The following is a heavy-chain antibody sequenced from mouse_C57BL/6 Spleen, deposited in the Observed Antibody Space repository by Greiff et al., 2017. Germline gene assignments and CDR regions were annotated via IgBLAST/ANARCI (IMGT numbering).Heavy chain of an antibody. V-gene: IGHV5-12*01. CDR2: ISNGGGST. J-gene: IGHJ4*01. D-gene: IGHD2-12*01. CDR3: ASSLRRVYAMDY. CDR1: GFTFSDYY. Sequence: EVQLVESGGGLVQPGGSLKLSCAASGFTFSDYYMYWVRQTPEKRLEWVAYISNGGGSTYYPDTVKGRFTISRDNAKNTLYLQMSRLKSEDTAMYYCASSLRRVYAMDYWGQGTSVTVSS.